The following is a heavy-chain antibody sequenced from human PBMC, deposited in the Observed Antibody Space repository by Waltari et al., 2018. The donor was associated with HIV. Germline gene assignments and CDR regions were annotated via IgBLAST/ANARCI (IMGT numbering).Heavy chain of an antibody. J-gene: IGHJ4*02. Sequence: QVQLVESGGGVVQPGGSLRLSCAASGFTFSNYGIHWLRRASGKGLECLAFMHVDGSKKKYADAVKGRFTMSRDSPKNTLDLQRNSLRAEGTAVYYCVKTGVGAPFFDCWGQGTLVTVSS. V-gene: IGHV3-30*02. CDR3: VKTGVGAPFFDC. CDR2: MHVDGSKK. CDR1: GFTFSNYG. D-gene: IGHD1-26*01.